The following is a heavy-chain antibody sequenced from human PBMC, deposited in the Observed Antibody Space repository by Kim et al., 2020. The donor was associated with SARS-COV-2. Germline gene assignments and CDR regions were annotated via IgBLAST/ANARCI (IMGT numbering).Heavy chain of an antibody. CDR3: ARAVRVRGVILYGDYYYGMDV. J-gene: IGHJ6*02. D-gene: IGHD3-10*01. CDR2: IYHSGST. Sequence: SETLSLTCAVSCGSISSSNWWSWVRQPPGKGLEWIGEIYHSGSTNYNPSLKSRVTISVDKSKNQFSLKLSSVTAADTAVYYCARAVRVRGVILYGDYYYGMDVWGQGTTVAVSS. V-gene: IGHV4-4*02. CDR1: CGSISSSNW.